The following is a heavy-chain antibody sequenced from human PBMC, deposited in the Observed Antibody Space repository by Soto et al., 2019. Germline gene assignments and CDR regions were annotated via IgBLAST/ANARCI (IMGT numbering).Heavy chain of an antibody. CDR2: IYYSGST. V-gene: IGHV4-59*08. CDR1: GGSISSYY. CDR3: ARVLYGGIAVASYYYYMDV. D-gene: IGHD6-19*01. J-gene: IGHJ6*03. Sequence: SETLSLTCTVSGGSISSYYWSWIRQPPGKGLEWIGYIYYSGSTNYNPSLKSRVTISVDTSKNQFSLKLSSVTAADTAVYYCARVLYGGIAVASYYYYMDVWGKGTTVTVSS.